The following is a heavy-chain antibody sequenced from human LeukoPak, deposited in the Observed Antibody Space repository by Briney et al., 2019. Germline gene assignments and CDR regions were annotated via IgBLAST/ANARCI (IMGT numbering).Heavy chain of an antibody. Sequence: SETLSLICAVSGGSITGYYWSWIRQPPGKGLEWIGYIYYSGSTNYNPSLKSRLTISVDASKNQFSLKLSSVTAADTAVYYCARHYYGSGSYAFDIWGQGTMVTVSS. CDR3: ARHYYGSGSYAFDI. CDR1: GGSITGYY. J-gene: IGHJ3*02. V-gene: IGHV4-59*08. D-gene: IGHD3-10*01. CDR2: IYYSGST.